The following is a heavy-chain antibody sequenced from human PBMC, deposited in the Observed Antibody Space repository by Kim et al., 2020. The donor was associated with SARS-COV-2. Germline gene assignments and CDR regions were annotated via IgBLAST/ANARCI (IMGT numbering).Heavy chain of an antibody. CDR3: ARGGPHTYYYGSGSDTALVQCAFDI. CDR2: IYYSGST. V-gene: IGHV4-59*01. CDR1: GGSISSYY. J-gene: IGHJ3*02. Sequence: SETLSLTCTVSGGSISSYYWSWIRQPPGKGLEWIGYIYYSGSTNYNPSLKSRVTISVDTSKNQFTLKLSSVTAADTAVYYCARGGPHTYYYGSGSDTALVQCAFDIWGQGTMVTVSS. D-gene: IGHD3-10*01.